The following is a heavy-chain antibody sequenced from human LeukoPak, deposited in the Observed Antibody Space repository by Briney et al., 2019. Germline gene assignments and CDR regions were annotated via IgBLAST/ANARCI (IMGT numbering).Heavy chain of an antibody. J-gene: IGHJ4*02. CDR2: FDPEDGET. Sequence: GASVKVSCKVSGYTLPELSMHWVRQAPGKGLEWMGGFDPEDGETIYAQKFQGRVTMTEDTSTDTAYMELSSLRSEDTAVYYCARVNCSSTSCRSKFLDYWGQGTLVTVSS. CDR1: GYTLPELS. V-gene: IGHV1-24*01. CDR3: ARVNCSSTSCRSKFLDY. D-gene: IGHD2-2*01.